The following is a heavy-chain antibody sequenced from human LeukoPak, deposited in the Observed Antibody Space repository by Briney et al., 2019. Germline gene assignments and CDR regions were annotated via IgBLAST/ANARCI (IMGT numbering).Heavy chain of an antibody. CDR1: GFTFSSYG. D-gene: IGHD6-13*01. CDR3: AKFGRYSSSWFDY. J-gene: IGHJ4*02. Sequence: PGGSLRLSCAASGFTFSSYGMHWVRQAPGKGLEWVAFIRYDGSNKYYADSVKGRFTISRDNSKNTLYLQMNSLRAEDTAVYYCAKFGRYSSSWFDYWGQGILVTVSS. CDR2: IRYDGSNK. V-gene: IGHV3-30*02.